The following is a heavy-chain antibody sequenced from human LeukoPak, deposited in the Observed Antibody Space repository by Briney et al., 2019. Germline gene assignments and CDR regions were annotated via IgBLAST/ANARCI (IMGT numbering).Heavy chain of an antibody. CDR1: GFTFSTYS. V-gene: IGHV3-21*01. CDR2: IISSSSYI. Sequence: PGGSLRLSCAASGFTFSTYSMNWVRQAPGKGLEWVSSIISSSSYIYYADSVKGRFTISRDNAKNSLYLQMNSLRAEDTAVYYCAKDQCSSTTCYGSPGYWGQGTLVTVSS. J-gene: IGHJ4*02. D-gene: IGHD2-2*01. CDR3: AKDQCSSTTCYGSPGY.